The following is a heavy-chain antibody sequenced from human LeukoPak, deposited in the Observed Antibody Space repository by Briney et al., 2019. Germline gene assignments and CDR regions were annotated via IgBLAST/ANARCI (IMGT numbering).Heavy chain of an antibody. CDR3: ARGMVEMATIGEYYFDY. V-gene: IGHV1-18*01. CDR1: GYTFTSYG. D-gene: IGHD5-24*01. J-gene: IGHJ4*02. Sequence: ASVKVSCKASGYTFTSYGISWVRQAPGQGLEWMGWISAYNGNTNYAQKLQGRVTMTTDASTSTAYMELRSLRSEDTAVYYCARGMVEMATIGEYYFDYWGQGTLVTVSS. CDR2: ISAYNGNT.